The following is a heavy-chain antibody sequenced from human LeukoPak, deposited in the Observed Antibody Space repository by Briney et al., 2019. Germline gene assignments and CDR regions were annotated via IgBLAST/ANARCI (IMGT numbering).Heavy chain of an antibody. J-gene: IGHJ4*03. CDR2: ISGGGGSP. V-gene: IGHV3-23*01. Sequence: GGSLRLSCAVPGFTFSNYAMSWVRQAPGKGLEWVSSISGGGGSPYYADSVRGRFTISRDNSKNTLYLQMNSLRAEDTAVYYCAKAYYDILTGSDYWGQGTTVTVSS. CDR1: GFTFSNYA. CDR3: AKAYYDILTGSDY. D-gene: IGHD3-9*01.